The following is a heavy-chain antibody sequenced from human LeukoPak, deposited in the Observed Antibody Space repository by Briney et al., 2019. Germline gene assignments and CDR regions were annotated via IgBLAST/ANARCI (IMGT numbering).Heavy chain of an antibody. CDR1: GGSITSSGHS. D-gene: IGHD2-2*02. J-gene: IGHJ4*02. CDR2: IYYRGST. CDR3: ARHLDFRDGYCSSTSCYTVDL. Sequence: SETLSLTCIVSGGSITSSGHSWGWVRQPPGKGLEWIGSIYYRGSTYYNPSLKSRVIISVDTSKNQFSLKLSSVTAADTAVYYCARHLDFRDGYCSSTSCYTVDLWGQGTLVTVSS. V-gene: IGHV4-39*01.